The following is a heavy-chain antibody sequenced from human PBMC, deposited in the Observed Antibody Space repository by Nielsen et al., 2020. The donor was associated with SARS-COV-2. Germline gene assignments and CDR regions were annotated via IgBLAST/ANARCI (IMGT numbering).Heavy chain of an antibody. V-gene: IGHV3-20*04. CDR3: ARDLGYVGPIDL. CDR2: INWNGGST. J-gene: IGHJ5*02. D-gene: IGHD2-2*01. CDR1: GFTFDDYG. Sequence: GGSLRLSCAASGFTFDDYGMSWVRQAPGKGLEWVSGINWNGGSTGYADSVKGRFTTSRDNAKNSLYLQMDSLRAEDTAIYYCARDLGYVGPIDLWGGGILVSVSS.